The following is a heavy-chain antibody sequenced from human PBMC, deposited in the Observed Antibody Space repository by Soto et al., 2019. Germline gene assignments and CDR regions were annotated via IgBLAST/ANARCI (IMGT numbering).Heavy chain of an antibody. CDR2: IIPIFGTA. CDR1: GGTFSSYA. D-gene: IGHD5-18*01. J-gene: IGHJ2*01. CDR3: AGVYGYKYWYFDL. Sequence: QVPLVQSGAEVKKPGSSVKVSCKASGGTFSSYAISWVRQAPGQGLEWMGGIIPIFGTANYAQKFQGRVPITADESTSTAHMQLSSLRSEDTAVYYCAGVYGYKYWYFDLWGRGTLVTVSS. V-gene: IGHV1-69*12.